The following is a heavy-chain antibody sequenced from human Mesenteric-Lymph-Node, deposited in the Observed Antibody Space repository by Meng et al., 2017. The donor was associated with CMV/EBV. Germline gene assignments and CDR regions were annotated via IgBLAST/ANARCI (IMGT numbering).Heavy chain of an antibody. Sequence: SETLSLTCTVSGVSISGSSHCWGWIRQPPGMGLEWIGSICYSGITYYNPSLKSRVTISVDTSKNQFSLKLSSVTAADTAVYSCARLFRNNFGEFYFDYWGQGTLVTVSS. CDR2: ICYSGIT. J-gene: IGHJ4*02. CDR3: ARLFRNNFGEFYFDY. CDR1: GVSISGSSHC. D-gene: IGHD4-17*01. V-gene: IGHV4-39*01.